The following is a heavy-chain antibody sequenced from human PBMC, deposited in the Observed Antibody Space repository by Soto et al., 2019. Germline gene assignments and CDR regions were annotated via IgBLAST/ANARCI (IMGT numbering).Heavy chain of an antibody. J-gene: IGHJ3*02. CDR2: ISYDGSNK. Sequence: QVQLVESGGGVVQPGRSLRLSCAASGFTFSSYAMHWVRQAPGKGLEWVGVISYDGSNKYYADSVKGRFTISRDNSKNTLYLQMNSLRAEDTAVYYCARGRSSGYDAFDIWGQGTMVTVSS. D-gene: IGHD6-19*01. CDR3: ARGRSSGYDAFDI. V-gene: IGHV3-30-3*01. CDR1: GFTFSSYA.